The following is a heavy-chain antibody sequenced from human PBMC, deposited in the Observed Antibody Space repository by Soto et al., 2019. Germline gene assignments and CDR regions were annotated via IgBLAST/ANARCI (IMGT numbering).Heavy chain of an antibody. CDR2: INPNSVGT. CDR3: AREPMVRAAHGFDI. Sequence: ASVKVACKASGYTFTGHYMHWLRQAPGQGLEWMGWINPNSVGTNYAQKFQGRVTMTRDTSISTAYMELSRLRSDDTAVYYCAREPMVRAAHGFDIWGQGTMVTASS. CDR1: GYTFTGHY. J-gene: IGHJ3*02. V-gene: IGHV1-2*02. D-gene: IGHD3-10*01.